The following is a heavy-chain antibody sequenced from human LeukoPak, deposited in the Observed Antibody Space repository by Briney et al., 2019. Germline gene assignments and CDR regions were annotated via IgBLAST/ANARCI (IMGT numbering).Heavy chain of an antibody. CDR1: GFTFDDYA. CDR2: ISWNSDSV. J-gene: IGHJ5*02. D-gene: IGHD3-10*01. Sequence: GGSLRLSCAASGFTFDDYAMHWVRQVPGKGLEWVSGISWNSDSVGYADSVKGRFIISRDNAKNSLYLQMNSLRAEDTALYYCAKDIKYGSGSPGGFDPWGQGTLVTVSS. CDR3: AKDIKYGSGSPGGFDP. V-gene: IGHV3-9*01.